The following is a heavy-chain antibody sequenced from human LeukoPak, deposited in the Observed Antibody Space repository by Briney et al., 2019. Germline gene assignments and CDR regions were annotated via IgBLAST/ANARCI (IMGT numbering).Heavy chain of an antibody. CDR3: ARAKTVYTKNWFDP. J-gene: IGHJ5*02. D-gene: IGHD5/OR15-5a*01. Sequence: GASVKVSCKASGYTFTSYAMNWVRQAPGQGLEWMGWTNTNTGNPTYAQGFTGRFVFSLDTSVSTAYLQISSLKAEDTAVYYCARAKTVYTKNWFDPWGQGTLVTVSS. V-gene: IGHV7-4-1*02. CDR2: TNTNTGNP. CDR1: GYTFTSYA.